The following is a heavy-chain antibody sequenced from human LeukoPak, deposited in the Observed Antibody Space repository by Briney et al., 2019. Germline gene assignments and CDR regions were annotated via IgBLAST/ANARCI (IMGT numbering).Heavy chain of an antibody. Sequence: SETLSLTCTVSGGSISSYYWSWIRQPPGKGLEWIGYIYYSGSTNSNPSLKSRVTISVDTSKNQFSLKLSSVTAADTDVYYCARLVPIYGSGGGPRYYFDYWGQGTLVTVSS. CDR2: IYYSGST. V-gene: IGHV4-59*08. CDR1: GGSISSYY. D-gene: IGHD3-10*01. CDR3: ARLVPIYGSGGGPRYYFDY. J-gene: IGHJ4*02.